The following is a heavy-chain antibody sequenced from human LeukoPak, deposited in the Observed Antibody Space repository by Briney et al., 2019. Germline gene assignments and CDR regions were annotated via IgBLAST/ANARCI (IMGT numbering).Heavy chain of an antibody. V-gene: IGHV3-9*03. CDR2: ISWNSGSI. CDR1: GFTFDDYA. CDR3: AKDIGYYDSSGFDY. D-gene: IGHD3-22*01. Sequence: QSGGSLRLSCAASGFTFDDYAMHWVRQAPGKGLEWASGISWNSGSIGYADSVKGRFTISRDNAKNSLYLQMNSLRAEDMALYYCAKDIGYYDSSGFDYWGQGTLVTVSS. J-gene: IGHJ4*02.